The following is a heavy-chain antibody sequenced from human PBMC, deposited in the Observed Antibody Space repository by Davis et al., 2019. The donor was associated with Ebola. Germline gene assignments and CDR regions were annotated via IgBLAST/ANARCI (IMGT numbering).Heavy chain of an antibody. CDR3: ARYIVGAYRGMDV. D-gene: IGHD1-26*01. CDR2: IIPIFGTA. Sequence: SVKVSCKASGGTFSSYAISWVRQAPGQGLEWMGGIIPIFGTANYAQKFQGRVTITADESTSTAYMELSSLRSEDTAVYYCARYIVGAYRGMDVWGQGTTVTVSS. V-gene: IGHV1-69*13. J-gene: IGHJ6*02. CDR1: GGTFSSYA.